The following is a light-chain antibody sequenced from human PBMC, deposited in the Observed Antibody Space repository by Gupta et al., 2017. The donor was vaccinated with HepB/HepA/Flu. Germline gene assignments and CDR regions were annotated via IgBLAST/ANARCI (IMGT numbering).Light chain of an antibody. Sequence: QLVLTQSPSASASLGASVKLTCTLSSGHSDYTVAWLQQQPEKGPRYLMKVNSDGSHYKGDGIPDRFSGSSTGAERYLTISSLHPEDEADYYCQTWGTDMRVFGGGTKLTV. CDR3: QTWGTDMRV. J-gene: IGLJ3*02. CDR1: SGHSDYT. V-gene: IGLV4-69*01. CDR2: VNSDGSH.